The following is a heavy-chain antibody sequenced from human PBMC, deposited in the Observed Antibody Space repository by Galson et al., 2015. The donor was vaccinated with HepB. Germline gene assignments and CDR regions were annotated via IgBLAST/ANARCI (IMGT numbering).Heavy chain of an antibody. D-gene: IGHD2-2*01. CDR3: ARHTQYQLQINWFDP. CDR2: IYYSGST. J-gene: IGHJ5*02. CDR1: GGSISSSSYY. Sequence: TLSLTCTVSGGSISSSSYYWGWIRQPPGKGLEWIGSIYYSGSTYYNPSLKSRVTISVDTSKNQFSLKLSSVTAADTAVYYCARHTQYQLQINWFDPWGQGTLVTVSS. V-gene: IGHV4-39*01.